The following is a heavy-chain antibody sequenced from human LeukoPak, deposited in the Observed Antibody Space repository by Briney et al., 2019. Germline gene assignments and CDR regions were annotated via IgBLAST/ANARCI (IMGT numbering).Heavy chain of an antibody. Sequence: SETLSLTCTVSGGSTSSYYWSWIRQPPGKGLEWIGYIYYSGSTNYNPSLKSRVTISVDTSKNQFSLKLSSVTAADTAVYYCARVPIFAVVTYFDYWGQGTLVTVSS. D-gene: IGHD3-3*01. CDR3: ARVPIFAVVTYFDY. J-gene: IGHJ4*02. CDR1: GGSTSSYY. CDR2: IYYSGST. V-gene: IGHV4-59*01.